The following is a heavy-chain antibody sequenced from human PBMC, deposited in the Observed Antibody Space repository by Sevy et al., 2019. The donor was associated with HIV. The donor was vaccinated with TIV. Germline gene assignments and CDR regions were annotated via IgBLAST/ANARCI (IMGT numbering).Heavy chain of an antibody. CDR2: ISSSGKKK. V-gene: IGHV3-30*03. CDR1: GFSLRNYG. Sequence: GGSLRLSCVVSGFSLRNYGMHWVRQAPGKGLEWATSISSSGKKKYYVDSLKGRLTISIDISKNTVYLQMNNLGPEDTAIYYCAGESWGAGGRKDGGIDYWGQGTPVTVSS. D-gene: IGHD3-16*01. CDR3: AGESWGAGGRKDGGIDY. J-gene: IGHJ4*02.